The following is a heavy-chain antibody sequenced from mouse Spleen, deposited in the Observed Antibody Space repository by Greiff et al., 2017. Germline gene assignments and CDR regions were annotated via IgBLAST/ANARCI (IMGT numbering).Heavy chain of an antibody. CDR2: IDPETGGT. V-gene: IGHV1-15*01. Sequence: QVQLQESGAELVRPGASVKLSCKASGYTFTDYEMHWVKQTPGQGLEWIGAIDPETGGTAYNQKFKGKATLTADKSSSTAYMELRSLTSEDSAVCYCTSFDYWGQGTTLTVSS. J-gene: IGHJ2*01. CDR3: TSFDY. CDR1: GYTFTDYE.